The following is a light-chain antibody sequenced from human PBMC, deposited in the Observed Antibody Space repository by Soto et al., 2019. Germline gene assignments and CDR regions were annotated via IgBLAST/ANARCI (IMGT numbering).Light chain of an antibody. Sequence: DIVMTQSPLSSPVTLGQSASISCRSSQSLVHGDGNTYLSWFQQRPGQPPRLLIYRVSHRFSGVPDRFSGSGAGTDFTLTISRVEPEDVGVYYCMQATQSAWTFGQGTRVEI. CDR2: RVS. V-gene: IGKV2-24*01. CDR3: MQATQSAWT. J-gene: IGKJ1*01. CDR1: QSLVHGDGNTY.